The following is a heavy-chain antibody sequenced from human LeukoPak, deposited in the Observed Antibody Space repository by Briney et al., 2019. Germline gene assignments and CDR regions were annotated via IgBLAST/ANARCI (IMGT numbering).Heavy chain of an antibody. CDR1: GGSISTNNW. CDR3: AKSGDYLWDY. Sequence: SETLSLTCAVSGGSISTNNWWSRVRQPPGKGLEWIGEIYHTGSTNYSPSLRSRVTMSIDKSNNQFSLNLNSVTAADTAVYCCAKSGDYLWDYWGQGTLVTVSS. V-gene: IGHV4-4*01. CDR2: IYHTGST. J-gene: IGHJ4*02. D-gene: IGHD3-16*01.